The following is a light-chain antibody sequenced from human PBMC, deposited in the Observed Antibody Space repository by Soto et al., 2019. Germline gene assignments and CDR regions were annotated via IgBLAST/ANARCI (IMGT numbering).Light chain of an antibody. J-gene: IGKJ1*01. Sequence: EIVLTQSPGTLSLSPGERATLSCRASQSVSSTYLAWYQQNPGQAPRLLIYGASNRATGIPDRFSGSGSGTDFTLNISRLEPEAFAVYYCQQYGGSRWTFGQGTRVDI. V-gene: IGKV3-20*01. CDR1: QSVSSTY. CDR2: GAS. CDR3: QQYGGSRWT.